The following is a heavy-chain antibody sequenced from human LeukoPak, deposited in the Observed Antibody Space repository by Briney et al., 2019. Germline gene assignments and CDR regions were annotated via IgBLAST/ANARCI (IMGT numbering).Heavy chain of an antibody. Sequence: PSETLSLTCTVSGGSISSSSYYWGWIRQPPGKGLEWIGSIYYSGSTYYNPSLKSRVTISVDTSKNQFSLKLSSATAADTAVYYCARQEYCGGDCYSQYFDYWGQGTLVTVSS. CDR2: IYYSGST. V-gene: IGHV4-39*01. CDR1: GGSISSSSYY. CDR3: ARQEYCGGDCYSQYFDY. J-gene: IGHJ4*02. D-gene: IGHD2-21*02.